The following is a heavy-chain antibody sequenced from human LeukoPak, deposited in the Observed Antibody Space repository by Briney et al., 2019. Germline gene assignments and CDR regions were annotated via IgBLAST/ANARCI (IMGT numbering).Heavy chain of an antibody. CDR2: IKRDGSEM. J-gene: IGHJ4*02. V-gene: IGHV3-7*05. Sequence: GGSLRLSCAASGFTFDDYGMSWVRQAPGKGLEWVANIKRDGSEMHYVDSVKGRFTISRDNAKNSLYLQMNSLRAEDTALYYCAREAGIPPNTQQWPTSVDFWGQGTLVTVSS. CDR1: GFTFDDYG. D-gene: IGHD3-10*01. CDR3: AREAGIPPNTQQWPTSVDF.